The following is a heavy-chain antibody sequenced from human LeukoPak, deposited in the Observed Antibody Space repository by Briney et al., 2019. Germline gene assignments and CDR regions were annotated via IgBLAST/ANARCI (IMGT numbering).Heavy chain of an antibody. V-gene: IGHV3-23*01. J-gene: IGHJ6*04. CDR2: ISGSGGST. Sequence: GGSLRLTCAASGFTFSSYAMSWVRQAPGKGLEWVSAISGSGGSTYYADSVKGRFTISRDNSKNTLYLQMNSLRVEDTAVYYCSGEDTEYSSSGLGVWGKGTTVTVSS. CDR3: SGEDTEYSSSGLGV. CDR1: GFTFSSYA. D-gene: IGHD6-6*01.